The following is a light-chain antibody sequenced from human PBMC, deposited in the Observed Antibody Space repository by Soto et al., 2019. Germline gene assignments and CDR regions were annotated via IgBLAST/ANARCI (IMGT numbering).Light chain of an antibody. J-gene: IGKJ5*01. CDR1: QSVSSN. CDR3: QQYNEWPPFT. Sequence: EIVMTQSPATLSVSPVERATLSCRASQSVSSNLAWYQQKPGQAPRLLIYDTSTRATGIPARFSGSGSGTEFTLTISSLQSEDFAVYYCQQYNEWPPFTFGQGTRLEIK. V-gene: IGKV3-15*01. CDR2: DTS.